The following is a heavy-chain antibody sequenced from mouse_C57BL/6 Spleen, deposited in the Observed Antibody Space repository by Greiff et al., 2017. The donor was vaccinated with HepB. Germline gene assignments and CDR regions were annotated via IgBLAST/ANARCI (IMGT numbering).Heavy chain of an antibody. CDR3: ARENGSFYAMDY. Sequence: VQRVESEGGLVQPGSSMKLSCTASGFTFSDYYMAWVRQVPEKGLEWVANINYDGSSTYYLDSLKSRFIISRDNAKNILYLQMSSLKSEDTATYYCARENGSFYAMDYWGQGTSVTVSS. CDR1: GFTFSDYY. D-gene: IGHD1-1*01. V-gene: IGHV5-16*01. CDR2: INYDGSST. J-gene: IGHJ4*01.